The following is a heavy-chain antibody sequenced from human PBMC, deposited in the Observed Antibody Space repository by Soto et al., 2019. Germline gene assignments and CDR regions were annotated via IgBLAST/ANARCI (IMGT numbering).Heavy chain of an antibody. D-gene: IGHD7-27*01. CDR1: GASITSNY. CDR2: IYYSGST. Sequence: PSETLSLTCTVSGASITSNYWTWIRQPPGKGLEWIGFIYYSGSTNYNPSLQSRVTISVDTSKNQFSLKMNSVAAADTAVYYCARPGRDWGALHYWGQGTLVTVSS. V-gene: IGHV4-59*08. J-gene: IGHJ4*02. CDR3: ARPGRDWGALHY.